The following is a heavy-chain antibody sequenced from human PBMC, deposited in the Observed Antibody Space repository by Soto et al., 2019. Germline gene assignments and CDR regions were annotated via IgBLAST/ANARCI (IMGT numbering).Heavy chain of an antibody. Sequence: EVQLVESGGGLVQPGGSLRLSCAASGFTFSSYEMNWVRQAPGKGLEWVSYISSSGSTIYYADSVKGRFTISRDNAKNSLYLQMNSLRAEDTAVYYCAREAIWTSDWYFDLWGRGTLVTVSS. V-gene: IGHV3-48*03. CDR2: ISSSGSTI. CDR3: AREAIWTSDWYFDL. D-gene: IGHD1-1*01. J-gene: IGHJ2*01. CDR1: GFTFSSYE.